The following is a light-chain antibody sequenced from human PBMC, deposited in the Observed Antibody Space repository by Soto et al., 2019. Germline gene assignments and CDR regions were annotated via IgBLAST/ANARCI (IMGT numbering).Light chain of an antibody. J-gene: IGKJ4*01. CDR3: PQYGSSPLT. V-gene: IGKV3-20*01. CDR2: GAS. Sequence: EIVLTQSPGTLYFSPGEGATLSCRASQSVSSYLAWYQQKVGQAPRLLISGASSRATGTPARFSGGGSGTDFTLTINRLEAEDFAVYFCPQYGSSPLTFGGGTKVEIK. CDR1: QSVSSY.